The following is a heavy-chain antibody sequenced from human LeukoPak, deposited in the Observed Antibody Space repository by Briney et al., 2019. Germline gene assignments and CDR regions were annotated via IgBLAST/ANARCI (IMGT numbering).Heavy chain of an antibody. CDR3: ARDRGDYGGPDY. CDR1: GDSISSYY. Sequence: SETLSLTCTVSGDSISSYYWSWIRQPAGKGLEWIGRIYTTGGTNYNPSLKSRVTISVDTSKSQFSLKLGSVTAADTAVYYCARDRGDYGGPDYWGRGTLVTVSS. V-gene: IGHV4-4*07. CDR2: IYTTGGT. J-gene: IGHJ4*02. D-gene: IGHD4-23*01.